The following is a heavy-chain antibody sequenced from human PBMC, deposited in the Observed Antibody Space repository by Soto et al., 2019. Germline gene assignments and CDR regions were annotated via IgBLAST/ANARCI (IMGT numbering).Heavy chain of an antibody. J-gene: IGHJ4*02. Sequence: PSETLSLTCAVYGGSFSGYYWSWIRQPPGKGLEWIGEINHSGSTNYNPSLKSRVTISVETSKNKFSLMLSSVTAADTAVYYCARAYAIIAAAGNPYFDYCRQGPLVTVSS. V-gene: IGHV4-34*01. CDR3: ARAYAIIAAAGNPYFDY. CDR2: INHSGST. CDR1: GGSFSGYY. D-gene: IGHD6-13*01.